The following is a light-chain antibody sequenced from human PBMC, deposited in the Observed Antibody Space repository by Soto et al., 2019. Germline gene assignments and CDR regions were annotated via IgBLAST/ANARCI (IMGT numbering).Light chain of an antibody. CDR3: QQSYSSPPT. CDR2: AAS. V-gene: IGKV1-39*01. Sequence: IQLTQSPSSLSASVGDRVTITCRASQGISSFLAWYQQKPGQAPELLIYAASSLQSGVPSTFSGSRSGPDFTLTISSLQPEDFATYYCQQSYSSPPTFGQGTKV. J-gene: IGKJ1*01. CDR1: QGISSF.